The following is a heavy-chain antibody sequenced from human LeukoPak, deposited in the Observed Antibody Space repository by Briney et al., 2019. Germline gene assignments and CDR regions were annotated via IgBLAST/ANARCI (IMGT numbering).Heavy chain of an antibody. D-gene: IGHD3-22*01. Sequence: GGSLRLSCAASGFTFSSYTMNWVRQAPGKGLEWVSSISSSSSFINYADSVKGRFTISRDNAKNSLNQQMNSLRAEDTAVYYCAREFHYDNSDYSPGSWGQGTLVTVSS. V-gene: IGHV3-21*01. CDR3: AREFHYDNSDYSPGS. J-gene: IGHJ5*02. CDR1: GFTFSSYT. CDR2: ISSSSSFI.